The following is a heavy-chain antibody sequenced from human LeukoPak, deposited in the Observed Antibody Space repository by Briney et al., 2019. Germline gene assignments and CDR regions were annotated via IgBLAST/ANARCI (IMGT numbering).Heavy chain of an antibody. J-gene: IGHJ4*02. D-gene: IGHD6-13*01. CDR1: GGTFSCYA. V-gene: IGHV1-69*04. Sequence: ASVKVSCKASGGTFSCYAISWGRQAPGQGLEWMGRIIPVLGIANYAQKFQGRVTITADKSTSTAYMELSSLRSEDTAVYYCARDGYSSSSLDYWGQGTLVTVSS. CDR2: IIPVLGIA. CDR3: ARDGYSSSSLDY.